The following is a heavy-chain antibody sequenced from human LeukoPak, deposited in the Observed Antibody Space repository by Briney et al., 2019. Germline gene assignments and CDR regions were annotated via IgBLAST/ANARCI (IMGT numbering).Heavy chain of an antibody. D-gene: IGHD6-13*01. J-gene: IGHJ5*02. CDR3: ARGGPFGSWYGRDWFDP. V-gene: IGHV4-39*07. CDR2: IYYSGST. CDR1: GGSISSSSYY. Sequence: PSETLSLTCTVSGGSISSSSYYWGWIRQPPGKGLEWIGSIYYSGSTYYNPSLKSRVTISVDTSKNQFSLKLSSVTAADTAVYYCARGGPFGSWYGRDWFDPWGQGTLVTVSS.